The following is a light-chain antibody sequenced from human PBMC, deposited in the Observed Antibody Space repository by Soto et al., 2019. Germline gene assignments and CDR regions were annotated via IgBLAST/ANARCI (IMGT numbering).Light chain of an antibody. Sequence: QSVLTQPPSASGTPGQRVTISCSGSSSNIGSNTVTWYQQLPGTAPKLLIYSNNQRPSGVPDRLSGSKSGTSASLAISGLQSEDEADYYCAAWDHTPNGRGVFGTGTKLTVL. CDR2: SNN. J-gene: IGLJ1*01. CDR1: SSNIGSNT. CDR3: AAWDHTPNGRGV. V-gene: IGLV1-44*01.